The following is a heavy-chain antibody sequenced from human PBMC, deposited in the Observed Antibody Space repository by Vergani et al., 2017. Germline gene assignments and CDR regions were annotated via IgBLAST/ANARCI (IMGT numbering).Heavy chain of an antibody. D-gene: IGHD6-13*01. Sequence: QVQLVESGGGVVQPGRSLRLSCAASGFTFSSYGMHWVRQAPGKGLEWVAVIWYDGSNKYYADSVKGRSTISRDNSKNTLYLQMNSLRAEDTAVYYCAREGIAINAYDYWGQGTLVTVSS. CDR1: GFTFSSYG. CDR2: IWYDGSNK. J-gene: IGHJ4*02. CDR3: AREGIAINAYDY. V-gene: IGHV3-33*01.